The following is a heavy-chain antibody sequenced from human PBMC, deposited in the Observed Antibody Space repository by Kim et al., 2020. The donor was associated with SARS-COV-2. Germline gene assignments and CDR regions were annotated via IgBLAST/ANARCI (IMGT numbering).Heavy chain of an antibody. CDR2: INTNTGNP. V-gene: IGHV7-4-1*02. D-gene: IGHD6-13*01. Sequence: ASVKVSCKASGYTFTSYAMNWVRQAPGQGLERMGWINTNTGNPTYAQGFTGRFVFSLDTSGSTAYLQISSLKAEDTAVYYCARASIAAAGTGKGSYYYYYGMDVWGRGTTVTVSS. J-gene: IGHJ6*02. CDR1: GYTFTSYA. CDR3: ARASIAAAGTGKGSYYYYYGMDV.